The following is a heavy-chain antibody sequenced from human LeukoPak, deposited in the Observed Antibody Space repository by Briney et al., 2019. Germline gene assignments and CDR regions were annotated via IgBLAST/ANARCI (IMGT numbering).Heavy chain of an antibody. CDR2: INPNSGGT. D-gene: IGHD3-22*01. Sequence: ASVKVSCTASGYTFTGYYMHWGRQAPGQGLEWMGWINPNSGGTNYAQKFQGRVTMTRDTSISTAYMELSRLRSDDTAVYYCARRQGGDSSGYERFDYWGQGTLVTVSS. CDR1: GYTFTGYY. V-gene: IGHV1-2*02. J-gene: IGHJ4*02. CDR3: ARRQGGDSSGYERFDY.